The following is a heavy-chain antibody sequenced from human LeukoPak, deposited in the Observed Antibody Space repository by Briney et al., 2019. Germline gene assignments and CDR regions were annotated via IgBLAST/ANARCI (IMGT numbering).Heavy chain of an antibody. CDR2: VNPNNGGT. Sequence: ASAKVSCKASGYTFTYYYAHWVRQAPGEGLEWMGWVNPNNGGTNYAQKFQGRVTMTTDTSISTAYMELSSLTSDDTAVYYCARVPGGPARDLNYWGQGSLVTVSS. D-gene: IGHD3-16*01. CDR3: ARVPGGPARDLNY. V-gene: IGHV1-2*02. CDR1: GYTFTYYY. J-gene: IGHJ4*02.